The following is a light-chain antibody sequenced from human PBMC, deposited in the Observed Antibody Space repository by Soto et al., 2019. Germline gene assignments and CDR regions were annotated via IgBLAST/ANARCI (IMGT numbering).Light chain of an antibody. CDR2: AAS. Sequence: DIPMTQSPSSLSASVGDRVTITCRASQGISTYLAWYQQKPGKVPKLLIYAASTLQSGVPSRFSGSGSGTDFTLTISSLQPEDVATYYCQKYNSAPSTFGQGTKVEIK. CDR1: QGISTY. V-gene: IGKV1-27*01. CDR3: QKYNSAPST. J-gene: IGKJ1*01.